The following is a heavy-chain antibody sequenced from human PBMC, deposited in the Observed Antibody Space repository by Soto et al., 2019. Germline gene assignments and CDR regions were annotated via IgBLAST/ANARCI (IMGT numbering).Heavy chain of an antibody. J-gene: IGHJ3*02. CDR1: GFTLSDYY. CDR2: ISTTSIFT. CDR3: ARGSDAFDI. V-gene: IGHV3-11*05. Sequence: QVQLVESGGDLVKPGGSLRLSCAASGFTLSDYYITWFCQAPGKGLEWVSYISTTSIFTDYEDSVKGRFTISRVNANNTLYLQVNSLRAEDAAVSYCARGSDAFDIWGQGTMVTVSS.